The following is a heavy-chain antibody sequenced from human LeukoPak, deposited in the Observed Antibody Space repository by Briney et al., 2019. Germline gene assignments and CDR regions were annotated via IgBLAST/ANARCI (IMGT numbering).Heavy chain of an antibody. CDR3: TRAGGLVRGVHYYYYMDV. CDR1: GFTFSSYE. V-gene: IGHV3-48*03. J-gene: IGHJ6*03. Sequence: GGSLRLSCAASGFTFSSYEMNWVRQAPGKGLEWVSYISSSGSTIYYADSVKGRFTISSDNSKNTLSLQMNSLRPEDTAVYYCTRAGGLVRGVHYYYYMDVWGKGTTVTISS. D-gene: IGHD3-10*01. CDR2: ISSSGSTI.